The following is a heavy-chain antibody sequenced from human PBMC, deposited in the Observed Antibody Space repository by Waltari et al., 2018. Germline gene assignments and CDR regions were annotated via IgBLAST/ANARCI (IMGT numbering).Heavy chain of an antibody. Sequence: EVQLVESGGGLVQPGGSLRLSCAASGFTFSSFSMNWVRQAPGKGLEWLANIKQDGSEKYYVDSVKGRFTISRDNAKNSLYLQMNSLRGEDTAVYYCAREGTYDFDYWGQGTLVTVSS. CDR3: AREGTYDFDY. CDR1: GFTFSSFS. D-gene: IGHD3-16*01. J-gene: IGHJ4*02. V-gene: IGHV3-7*01. CDR2: IKQDGSEK.